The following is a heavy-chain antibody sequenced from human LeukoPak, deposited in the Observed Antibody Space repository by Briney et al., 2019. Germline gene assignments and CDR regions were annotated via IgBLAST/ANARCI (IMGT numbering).Heavy chain of an antibody. Sequence: PSETLSLTCTVSGGSISSYYWSWIRQPPGKGLEWIGYIYYSGSTNYNPSLKSRVTISVDTSKNQFSLKLSSVTAADTAVYYCARTLKNQPHDAFDIWGQGTMVTVSS. V-gene: IGHV4-59*12. J-gene: IGHJ3*02. CDR2: IYYSGST. D-gene: IGHD2-2*01. CDR1: GGSISSYY. CDR3: ARTLKNQPHDAFDI.